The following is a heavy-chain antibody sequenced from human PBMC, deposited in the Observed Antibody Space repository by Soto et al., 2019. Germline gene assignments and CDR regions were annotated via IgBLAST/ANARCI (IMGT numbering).Heavy chain of an antibody. CDR3: ARDPPYFYDSRVYFDMAFDI. V-gene: IGHV3-23*01. CDR2: ISGSSVAT. D-gene: IGHD3-22*01. Sequence: EVQLLESGGGLVQPGGSLRLSCAASGISFSNYAMNWVRQAPGKGLEWVSGISGSSVATYYADFVKGRFTISRDNSKNTLYLQMNSRRAEDTAVYYFARDPPYFYDSRVYFDMAFDIWGQGTMVTVSS. J-gene: IGHJ3*02. CDR1: GISFSNYA.